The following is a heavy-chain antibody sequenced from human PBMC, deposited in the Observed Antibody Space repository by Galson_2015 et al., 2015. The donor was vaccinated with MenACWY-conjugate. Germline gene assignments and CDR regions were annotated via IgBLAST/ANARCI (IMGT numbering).Heavy chain of an antibody. D-gene: IGHD2-15*01. CDR1: GFAFSNYW. CDR3: ARGPFVVVAD. J-gene: IGHJ4*02. Sequence: SLRLSCAASGFAFSNYWMSWVRQAPGRGLEWVANINQDGSETYYVDSVKGRFTISRDNAKNSVYLQLNSLKVEDTAVFYCARGPFVVVADWGQGTLVTVSS. CDR2: INQDGSET. V-gene: IGHV3-7*01.